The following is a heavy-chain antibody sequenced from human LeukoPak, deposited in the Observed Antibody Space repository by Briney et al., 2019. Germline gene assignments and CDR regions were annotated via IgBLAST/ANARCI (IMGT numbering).Heavy chain of an antibody. CDR2: LRGSGRRT. CDR3: AKDVWGSSSGAFDI. D-gene: IGHD3-16*01. V-gene: IGHV3-23*02. J-gene: IGHJ3*02. Sequence: PGPSLRISCPAPGLTFSYSVMSWVRQAPGKGLVWDSGLRGSGRRTFYRYDVKGRFTNSRDNCMNTLYLKINSQRAQDRAAYYCAKDVWGSSSGAFDIWGQGTMVTVSS. CDR1: GLTFSYSV.